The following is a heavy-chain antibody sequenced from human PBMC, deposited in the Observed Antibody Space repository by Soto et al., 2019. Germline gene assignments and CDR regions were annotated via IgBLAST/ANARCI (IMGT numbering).Heavy chain of an antibody. J-gene: IGHJ5*02. CDR3: ARVPDR. Sequence: QLQLQESGSGRVKPSQTLSLTCAVSGGSISSGGYSWSWIRQPPGKGLGWIGYIYHSGSTYYNPSLKSRVTISVDRSKNQFSLKLSSVTAADTAVYYCARVPDRWGQGTLVTVSS. D-gene: IGHD2-2*01. V-gene: IGHV4-30-2*01. CDR2: IYHSGST. CDR1: GGSISSGGYS.